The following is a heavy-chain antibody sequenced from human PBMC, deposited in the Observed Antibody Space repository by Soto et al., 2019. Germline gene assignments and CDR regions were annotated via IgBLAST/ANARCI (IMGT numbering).Heavy chain of an antibody. V-gene: IGHV1-69*01. CDR2: NIPIFGTA. J-gene: IGHJ4*02. CDR3: ASRYYCSGSISTFDY. D-gene: IGHD3-10*01. Sequence: QVQLVQSGAEVKKPGSSVKVSCKASGGTFSSYAISWVRQAPGQGLEWMGGNIPIFGTANYEQKFQGRVTITGDESTSTAYMELRILRSEDTAVYYCASRYYCSGSISTFDYWGQGTLVTVSS. CDR1: GGTFSSYA.